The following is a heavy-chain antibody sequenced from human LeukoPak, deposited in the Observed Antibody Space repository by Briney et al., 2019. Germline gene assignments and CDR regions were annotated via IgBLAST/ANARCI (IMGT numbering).Heavy chain of an antibody. V-gene: IGHV3-11*04. J-gene: IGHJ4*02. D-gene: IGHD3-22*01. CDR1: GFTFSDYY. CDR2: ISSSGSTI. Sequence: GGSLRLSCAASGFTFSDYYMSWVRQAPGKGLEWVSYISSSGSTIYYADSVKGRFTISRDNAKNSLYLQMNSLRAEDTAVYYCARDPAMYDSSGYQGDYWGQGTLVTVSS. CDR3: ARDPAMYDSSGYQGDY.